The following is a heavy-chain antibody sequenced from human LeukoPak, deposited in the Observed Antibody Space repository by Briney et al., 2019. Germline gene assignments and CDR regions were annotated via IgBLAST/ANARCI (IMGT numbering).Heavy chain of an antibody. J-gene: IGHJ4*02. D-gene: IGHD2-2*01. V-gene: IGHV3-11*01. CDR1: GFTFSDYY. CDR3: ARESYCSSTSCYGGDY. CDR2: ISSSGSTI. Sequence: PGGSLRLSCAASGFTFSDYYMSWIRQAPGKGREWVSYISSSGSTIYYTDSVKGRFTISRDNAKNSLYLQMNSLRAEDTAVYYCARESYCSSTSCYGGDYWGQGTLVTVSS.